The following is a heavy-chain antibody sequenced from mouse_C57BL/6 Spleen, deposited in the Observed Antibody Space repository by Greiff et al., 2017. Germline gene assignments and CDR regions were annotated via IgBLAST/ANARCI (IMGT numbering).Heavy chain of an antibody. D-gene: IGHD2-12*01. CDR1: GFTFSNYW. J-gene: IGHJ4*01. CDR3: ATYSYYAMDY. V-gene: IGHV6-3*01. CDR2: IRLKSDNYAT. Sequence: EVQLVESGGGLVQPGGSMKLSCVASGFTFSNYWMNWVRQSPEKGLEWVAQIRLKSDNYATNYAESVKGRFTISRDDSKSSVYLQMNNLRAEDTGIYYCATYSYYAMDYWGQGTSVTVSS.